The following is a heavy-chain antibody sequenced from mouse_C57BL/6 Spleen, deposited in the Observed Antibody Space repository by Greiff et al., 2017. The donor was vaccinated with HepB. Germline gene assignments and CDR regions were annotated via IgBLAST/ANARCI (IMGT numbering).Heavy chain of an antibody. CDR2: IYPGDGDT. J-gene: IGHJ1*03. CDR1: GYAFSSSW. V-gene: IGHV1-82*01. D-gene: IGHD1-1*01. Sequence: VQLQQSGPELVKPGASVKISCKASGYAFSSSWMNWVKQRPGKGLEWIGRIYPGDGDTNYNGKFKGKATLTADKSSSTAYMQLSSLTSEDSAVYFCEREGHYYGSSYVWYFDVWGTGTTVTVSS. CDR3: EREGHYYGSSYVWYFDV.